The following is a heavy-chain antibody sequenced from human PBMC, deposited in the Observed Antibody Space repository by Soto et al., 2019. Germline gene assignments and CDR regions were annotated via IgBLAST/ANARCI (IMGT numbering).Heavy chain of an antibody. CDR3: ARWRYGDY. Sequence: QVHLVQSGAEVKKPGASVKVSCKGSGYAFTTYGITWVRQAPGQGLEWMGCISAHNGNTNYAQKLQGRVTVTRDTSTSTAYMELRSLRSDDTAVYYCARWRYGDYWGQGALVTVSS. CDR1: GYAFTTYG. CDR2: ISAHNGNT. J-gene: IGHJ4*02. V-gene: IGHV1-18*01. D-gene: IGHD1-1*01.